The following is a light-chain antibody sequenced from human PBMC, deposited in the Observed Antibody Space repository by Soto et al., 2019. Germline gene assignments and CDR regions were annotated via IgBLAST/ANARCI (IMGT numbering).Light chain of an antibody. J-gene: IGLJ1*01. V-gene: IGLV2-8*01. CDR2: EVN. Sequence: QSALTQPPSASGSPGQSVTISCTGTSSDVGGYNFVSGYQQYPGKVPKLMVYEVNKRPSGVPDRFSGSKSGNTASLTVSGLQAEDEADYYCTSYAGGNNVFGTGTKVIVL. CDR1: SSDVGGYNF. CDR3: TSYAGGNNV.